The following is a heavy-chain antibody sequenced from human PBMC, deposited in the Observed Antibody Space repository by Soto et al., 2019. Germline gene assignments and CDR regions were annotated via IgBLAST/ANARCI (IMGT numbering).Heavy chain of an antibody. D-gene: IGHD2-2*01. J-gene: IGHJ5*02. CDR2: ISSSSSYI. V-gene: IGHV3-21*01. CDR3: ARDIVVVPGIPNWFDP. CDR1: GFTFSSYS. Sequence: EVQLVESGGGLVKPGGSLRLSCAASGFTFSSYSMNWVRQAPGKGLEWVSSISSSSSYIYYADSVKGRFTISRDNAKNSLYLQMNSLRAEDTAVYYCARDIVVVPGIPNWFDPWGQGTLVTVSS.